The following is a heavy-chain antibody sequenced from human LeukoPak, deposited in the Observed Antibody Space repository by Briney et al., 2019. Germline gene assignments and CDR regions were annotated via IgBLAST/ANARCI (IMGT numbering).Heavy chain of an antibody. Sequence: PGGSLILSCAASGFTFSTYAMSWVRQAPGKGLEWVSAISVSGDSTYYADSVKGRFTISRDNSKNTLYLQMNTLRAEDTAVYYCAKDGVIAVAGYYFDYWGQGTLVTVSS. D-gene: IGHD6-19*01. CDR3: AKDGVIAVAGYYFDY. CDR1: GFTFSTYA. CDR2: ISVSGDST. V-gene: IGHV3-23*01. J-gene: IGHJ4*02.